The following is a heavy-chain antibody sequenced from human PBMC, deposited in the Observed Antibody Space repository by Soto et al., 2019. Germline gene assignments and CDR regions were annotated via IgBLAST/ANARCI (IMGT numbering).Heavy chain of an antibody. D-gene: IGHD3-10*01. CDR1: GGTFSSYA. Sequence: GASVKVSCKASGGTFSSYAISWVRQAPGQGLEWMGGIIPIFGTANYAQEFQGRVTITADESTSTAYMELSSLRSEDTAVYYCARAKGSGSYYLYFYYGMDVWGQGTTVTAS. J-gene: IGHJ6*02. CDR2: IIPIFGTA. V-gene: IGHV1-69*13. CDR3: ARAKGSGSYYLYFYYGMDV.